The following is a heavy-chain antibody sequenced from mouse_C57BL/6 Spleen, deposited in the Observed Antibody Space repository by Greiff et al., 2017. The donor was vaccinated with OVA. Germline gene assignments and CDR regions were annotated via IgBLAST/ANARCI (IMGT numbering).Heavy chain of an antibody. J-gene: IGHJ2*01. V-gene: IGHV5-17*01. CDR3: ARHGNYVDY. CDR2: IGSGSSTI. CDR1: GFTFSDYG. D-gene: IGHD2-1*01. Sequence: EVQLVESGGGLVKPGGSLKLSCAASGFTFSDYGMHWVRQAPEKGLEWVAYIGSGSSTIYYADTVKGRFTISRDNAKNTLFLQMTSLRSEDTAMYYCARHGNYVDYWGQGTTLTVSS.